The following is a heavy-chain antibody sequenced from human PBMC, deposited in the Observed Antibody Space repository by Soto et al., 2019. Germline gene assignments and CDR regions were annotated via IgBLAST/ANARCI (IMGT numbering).Heavy chain of an antibody. D-gene: IGHD6-13*01. CDR3: ARDVMAAAPDY. CDR1: GYTFTSYA. J-gene: IGHJ4*02. CDR2: INAGNGNT. Sequence: QVQLVQSGAEVKKPGASVKVSCKASGYTFTSYAMHWVRQAPGQRLEWMGWINAGNGNTKYSQKFQGRVTITRDTSASTAYMELSSLRPEDTAGYYCARDVMAAAPDYWGQGNLVTVSS. V-gene: IGHV1-3*01.